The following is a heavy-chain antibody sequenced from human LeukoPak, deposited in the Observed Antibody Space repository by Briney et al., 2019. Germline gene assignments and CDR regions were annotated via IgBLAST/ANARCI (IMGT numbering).Heavy chain of an antibody. D-gene: IGHD2-2*02. Sequence: SETLSLTSTVSGGSISSYYWSWIRQPAGKGLEWIGRIYTSGSTNYNPSLKSRVTMSVDTSKNQFSLKLSSVTAADTAVYYCARESQYTLGYYMDVWGKGTTVTVSS. V-gene: IGHV4-4*07. CDR2: IYTSGST. CDR3: ARESQYTLGYYMDV. CDR1: GGSISSYY. J-gene: IGHJ6*03.